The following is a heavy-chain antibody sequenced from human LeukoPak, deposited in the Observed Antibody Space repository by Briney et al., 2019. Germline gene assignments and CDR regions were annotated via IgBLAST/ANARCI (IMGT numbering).Heavy chain of an antibody. D-gene: IGHD6-13*01. Sequence: GGSLRLSCAASGFTFSNYGMHWVRQAPGKGLEWVAVIWYDGSNKYYADSVKGRFTISRDNSKNTLYLQMNSLRAEDTAVYYCARERDSSSWPHYGMDVWGKGTTVTVFS. J-gene: IGHJ6*04. CDR2: IWYDGSNK. CDR3: ARERDSSSWPHYGMDV. V-gene: IGHV3-33*01. CDR1: GFTFSNYG.